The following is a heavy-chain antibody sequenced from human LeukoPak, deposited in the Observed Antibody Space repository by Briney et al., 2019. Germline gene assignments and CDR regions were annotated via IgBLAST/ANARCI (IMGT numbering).Heavy chain of an antibody. Sequence: GGSLRLSCAASGFTVSSNYMSWVRQAPGKGLEWVSVIYSGGSTYYADSVKGRFTISRDNSKNTLYLQMNSLRAEDTAVYYCARRIQLWSPFAYWGPGTLVTVSS. D-gene: IGHD5-18*01. J-gene: IGHJ4*02. CDR3: ARRIQLWSPFAY. CDR2: IYSGGST. V-gene: IGHV3-53*01. CDR1: GFTVSSNY.